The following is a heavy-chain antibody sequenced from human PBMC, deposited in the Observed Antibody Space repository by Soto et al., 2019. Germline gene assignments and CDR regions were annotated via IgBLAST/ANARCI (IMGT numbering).Heavy chain of an antibody. J-gene: IGHJ3*02. CDR2: IKSKSDGGTT. Sequence: EVQLVESGGGLVKPGGSLRLSCAASGFTFSIAWMSWVRQAPGKGLEWVGRIKSKSDGGTTDYAAPVKGRFTFSRDDSKNTLFLQMNSLKTEDTAVYYCTTDWPNVKIVATPAAFDIWGQGTMVTVSS. CDR1: GFTFSIAW. V-gene: IGHV3-15*01. D-gene: IGHD5-12*01. CDR3: TTDWPNVKIVATPAAFDI.